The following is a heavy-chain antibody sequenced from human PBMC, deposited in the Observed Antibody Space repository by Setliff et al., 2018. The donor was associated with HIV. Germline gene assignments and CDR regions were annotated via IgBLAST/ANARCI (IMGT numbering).Heavy chain of an antibody. D-gene: IGHD6-19*01. CDR2: IIPIFDTT. V-gene: IGHV1-69*05. J-gene: IGHJ5*02. Sequence: SVKVSCKASGGTLSTYGISWVRQAPGQGLEWMGGIIPIFDTTNYAQKFRGRVTFTRDTSASTDYMELSSLASEDTAVYYCARDSESYRSGWYLGAHWFDPWGQGTLVTVSS. CDR1: GGTLSTYG. CDR3: ARDSESYRSGWYLGAHWFDP.